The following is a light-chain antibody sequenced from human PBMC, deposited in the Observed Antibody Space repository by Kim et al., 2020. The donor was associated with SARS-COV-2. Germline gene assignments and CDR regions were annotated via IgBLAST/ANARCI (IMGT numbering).Light chain of an antibody. CDR1: NIGSKS. CDR2: YDS. J-gene: IGLJ3*02. V-gene: IGLV3-21*04. Sequence: GKKARITCGGNNIGSKSVHWYQQKPGQAPVLVIYYDSDRPSGIPERFSGSNSGNTATLTISRVEAGDEADYYCQVWDSSSDHPYWVFGGGTQLTVL. CDR3: QVWDSSSDHPYWV.